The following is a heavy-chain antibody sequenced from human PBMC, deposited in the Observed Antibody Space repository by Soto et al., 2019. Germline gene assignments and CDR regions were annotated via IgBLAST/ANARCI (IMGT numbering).Heavy chain of an antibody. CDR2: IYYSGST. CDR1: GGSVSSGNYY. V-gene: IGHV4-61*01. D-gene: IGHD7-27*01. CDR3: ATTLGNHGDYFDY. J-gene: IGHJ4*02. Sequence: PSETLSLTCTVSGGSVSSGNYYWSWIRQPPGQGLEWIAYIYYSGSTNYNPSLKSRVTISVVASKNQFSLRLSSMTAADTAVYFCATTLGNHGDYFDYWGQGTLVTVSS.